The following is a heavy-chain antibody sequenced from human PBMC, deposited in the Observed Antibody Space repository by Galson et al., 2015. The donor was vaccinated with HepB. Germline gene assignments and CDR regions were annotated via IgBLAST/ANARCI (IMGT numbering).Heavy chain of an antibody. V-gene: IGHV3-30*18. Sequence: SLRLSCAASGFTFSSYGMHWVRQAPGKGLEWVAVISYDRSNKYYADSVKGRFTISRDNSKNTLYLQMNSLRAEDTAVYYCAKGGSVFWSGYYTPYYGMDVWGQGTTVTVSS. CDR2: ISYDRSNK. CDR3: AKGGSVFWSGYYTPYYGMDV. CDR1: GFTFSSYG. D-gene: IGHD3-3*01. J-gene: IGHJ6*02.